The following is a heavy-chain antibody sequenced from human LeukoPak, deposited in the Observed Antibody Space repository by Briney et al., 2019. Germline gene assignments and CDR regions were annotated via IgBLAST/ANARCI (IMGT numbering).Heavy chain of an antibody. Sequence: GGSLRLSCAASGFTFSSYWMSWVRQAPGKGLELVANIKQDRSEKYYVDSVKGRFTISRDNAKNSLFLQMNSLRAEDTAVYFCVRDRGGGNWLDYWGQGTLVTVSS. J-gene: IGHJ4*02. CDR2: IKQDRSEK. D-gene: IGHD1-20*01. CDR3: VRDRGGGNWLDY. V-gene: IGHV3-7*01. CDR1: GFTFSSYW.